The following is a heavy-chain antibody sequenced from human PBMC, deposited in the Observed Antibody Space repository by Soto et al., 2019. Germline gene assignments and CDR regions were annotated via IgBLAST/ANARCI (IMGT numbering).Heavy chain of an antibody. D-gene: IGHD3-16*01. CDR2: ISLYSDGT. CDR3: ARGIRGAAALLGL. Sequence: ASVKVCCKTSGYTFSNYGITWVRQAPGQPLEWLGWISLYSDGTNYAQKFQGRVSMTTDTSTTTAYMELRSLRSDDTAVYYGARGIRGAAALLGLWGQGTLDTV. J-gene: IGHJ4*02. V-gene: IGHV1-18*01. CDR1: GYTFSNYG.